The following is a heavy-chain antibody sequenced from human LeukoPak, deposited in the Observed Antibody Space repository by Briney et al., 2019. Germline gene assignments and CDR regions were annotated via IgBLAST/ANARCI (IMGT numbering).Heavy chain of an antibody. CDR2: ISSSSYI. J-gene: IGHJ4*02. CDR3: ARDSKTYYYGSGV. Sequence: PGGSLRLSCAASGFTFSSYSMNWVRQAPGKGLEWVSSISSSSYIYYADSVKGRFTISRDNAKNSLYLQMNSLRAEDTAVYYCARDSKTYYYGSGVWGQGTLVTVSS. CDR1: GFTFSSYS. D-gene: IGHD3-10*01. V-gene: IGHV3-21*01.